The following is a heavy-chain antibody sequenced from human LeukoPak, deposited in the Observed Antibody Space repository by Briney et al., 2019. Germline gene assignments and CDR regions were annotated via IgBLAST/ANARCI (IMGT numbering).Heavy chain of an antibody. J-gene: IGHJ3*02. V-gene: IGHV3-30*03. D-gene: IGHD1-1*01. Sequence: GGSLRLSCAASGFTFSSYGMHWVRQAPGKGLEWVAVISYDGSNKYYADSVKGRFTISRDNAKNSLYLQMNSLRAEDTAVYYCARVETGTKYAFDIWGQGTMVTVSS. CDR3: ARVETGTKYAFDI. CDR2: ISYDGSNK. CDR1: GFTFSSYG.